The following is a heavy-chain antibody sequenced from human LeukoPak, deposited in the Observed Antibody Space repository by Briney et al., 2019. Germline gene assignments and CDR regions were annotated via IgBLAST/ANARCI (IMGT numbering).Heavy chain of an antibody. V-gene: IGHV1-2*02. CDR1: GYTFTGYY. CDR2: INPNSGGT. J-gene: IGHJ4*02. Sequence: ASVKVSCKASGYTFTGYYMHWVRQAPGQGLEWMGWINPNSGGTNYAQKFQGRVTMTRDTSISTAYMELSRLRSDDTAVYYCARGAGGQYSSSLTFDYWGQGTLVTVSS. D-gene: IGHD6-13*01. CDR3: ARGAGGQYSSSLTFDY.